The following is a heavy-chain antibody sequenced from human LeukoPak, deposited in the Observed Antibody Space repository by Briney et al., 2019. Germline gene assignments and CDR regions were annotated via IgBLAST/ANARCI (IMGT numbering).Heavy chain of an antibody. J-gene: IGHJ3*02. D-gene: IGHD6-13*01. CDR1: GGSISSGSYY. CDR2: IYTSGGT. V-gene: IGHV4-61*02. CDR3: ARDRPEQQLVGAWESFDI. Sequence: TLSLTCTVSGGSISSGSYYWSWIRQPAGKGLEWIGRIYTSGGTNYNPSLKSRVTISVDTSKNQFSLKLSSVTAADTAVYYCARDRPEQQLVGAWESFDIWGQGTMVTVSS.